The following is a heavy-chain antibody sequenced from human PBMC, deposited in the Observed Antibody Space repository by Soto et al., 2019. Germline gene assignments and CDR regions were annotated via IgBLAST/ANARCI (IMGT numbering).Heavy chain of an antibody. Sequence: EVQLVESGGGLVQPGGSLRLSCAASGFSFSDFYMDWVRQAPGKGLEWIGRSRNKANRYTTDYAASVRGRFTISRDESTNSVYLQMNSLQTEDTAMYFCARLGAGFSSWNPWGQGALVTVSS. CDR1: GFSFSDFY. CDR2: SRNKANRYTT. V-gene: IGHV3-72*01. CDR3: ARLGAGFSSWNP. D-gene: IGHD3-16*01. J-gene: IGHJ5*02.